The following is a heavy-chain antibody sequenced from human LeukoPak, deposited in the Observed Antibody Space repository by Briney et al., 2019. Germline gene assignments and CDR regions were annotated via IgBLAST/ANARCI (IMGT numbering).Heavy chain of an antibody. J-gene: IGHJ4*02. CDR2: IGSSGSYI. CDR3: ARRATTERGHSYGLDF. CDR1: GFTFSSYH. D-gene: IGHD5-18*01. Sequence: GGSLRLSCEVSGFTFSSYHMNWVRQAPGKGLEWVSSIGSSGSYIYYADSLTGRFTISRDNAKNSLHLQMNSLRAEDTAMYYCARRATTERGHSYGLDFWGQGTLVTVSS. V-gene: IGHV3-21*01.